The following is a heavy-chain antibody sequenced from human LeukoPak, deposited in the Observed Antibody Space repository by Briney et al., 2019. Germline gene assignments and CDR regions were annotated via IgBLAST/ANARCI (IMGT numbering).Heavy chain of an antibody. V-gene: IGHV3-13*01. Sequence: GGSLRLSCAGSGFTFTNYDIHWVRQATGKGLEWVAAISTTGDTHYMASVKGRFILSREDGKNSVNLHMNSLRAGDTAVYYCARSHYSDDYVLDHWGRGTLVIVSS. D-gene: IGHD4-17*01. CDR1: GFTFTNYD. CDR3: ARSHYSDDYVLDH. CDR2: ISTTGDT. J-gene: IGHJ4*02.